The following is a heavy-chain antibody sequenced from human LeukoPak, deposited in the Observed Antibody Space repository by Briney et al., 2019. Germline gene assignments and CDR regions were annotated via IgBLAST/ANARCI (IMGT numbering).Heavy chain of an antibody. CDR2: IIPILGIA. Sequence: SVKVSCKASGGTFSSYTISWVRQAPGQGLEWMGRIIPILGIANYAQKFQGRVTITADKSTSTAYMELSSLRSEDTAVYYCARPSRRVVIANLNYWGQGTLVTVSS. V-gene: IGHV1-69*02. CDR3: ARPSRRVVIANLNY. D-gene: IGHD2-21*01. CDR1: GGTFSSYT. J-gene: IGHJ4*02.